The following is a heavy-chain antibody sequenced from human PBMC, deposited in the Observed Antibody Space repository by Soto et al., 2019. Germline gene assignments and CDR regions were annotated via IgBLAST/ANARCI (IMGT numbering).Heavy chain of an antibody. J-gene: IGHJ4*02. CDR3: TTRYISESYGILDY. CDR2: IKSKTDGGTT. V-gene: IGHV3-15*01. CDR1: GFTFSNAW. D-gene: IGHD1-26*01. Sequence: PGGSLRLSCAASGFTFSNAWMSWVRQAPGKGLEWVGRIKSKTDGGTTDYDAPEKGRFTISRDDSKNTLYLQMNSLKTEDTAVYYCTTRYISESYGILDYWGQGTLVTVSS.